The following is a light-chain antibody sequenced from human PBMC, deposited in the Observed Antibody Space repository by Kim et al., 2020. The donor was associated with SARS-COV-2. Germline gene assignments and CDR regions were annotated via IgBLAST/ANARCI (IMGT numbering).Light chain of an antibody. CDR2: AAS. CDR1: QGSSNY. CDR3: LQHNSYPWT. J-gene: IGKJ1*01. V-gene: IGKV1-17*03. Sequence: ASVGDRLTIACRASQGSSNYLAWFQQKPGKVPKRLIYAASTLQSGVPSRFSGSGFGTEFTLTISSLQPEDVATYYCLQHNSYPWTFGQGTKVDIK.